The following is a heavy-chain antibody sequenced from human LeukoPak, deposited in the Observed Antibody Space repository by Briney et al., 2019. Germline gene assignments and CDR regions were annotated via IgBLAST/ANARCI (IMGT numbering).Heavy chain of an antibody. CDR1: GSIFSDYY. V-gene: IGHV3-11*01. J-gene: IGHJ4*02. CDR2: ISDGGRPL. D-gene: IGHD2-8*01. Sequence: GGSLRLSCAASGSIFSDYYMSWIRQAPGKGLEWVSFISDGGRPLHYADSVKGRFTISRDNAKNSLYLQMNSLRDEDTAVYFCARRYCTPSSCYSDYWGQGALVTVSS. CDR3: ARRYCTPSSCYSDY.